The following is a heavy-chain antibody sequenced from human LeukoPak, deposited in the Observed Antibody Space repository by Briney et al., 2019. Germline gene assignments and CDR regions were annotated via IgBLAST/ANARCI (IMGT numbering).Heavy chain of an antibody. V-gene: IGHV4-39*07. D-gene: IGHD1-26*01. CDR3: ARGGSWEPVVYFDY. J-gene: IGHJ4*02. Sequence: SETLSLTCTVSGGSISSSSYYWGWIRQPPGKGLEWIGSIYYSGSTYYNPSLKSRVTISVGTSKNQFSLKLSSVTAADTAVYYCARGGSWEPVVYFDYWGQGTLVTVSS. CDR1: GGSISSSSYY. CDR2: IYYSGST.